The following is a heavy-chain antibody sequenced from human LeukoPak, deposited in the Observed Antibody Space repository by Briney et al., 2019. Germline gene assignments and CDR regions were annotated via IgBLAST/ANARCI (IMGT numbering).Heavy chain of an antibody. CDR1: GGTFSSYA. D-gene: IGHD5-18*01. V-gene: IGHV1-69*04. CDR2: IIPIFGIA. CDR3: AREWGYPDYP. Sequence: VASVKVSCKASGGTFSSYAISWVRQAPGQGLEWMGRIIPIFGIANYAQKFQGRVTITADKSTSTAYMELSSLRSEDTPVYYCAREWGYPDYPWGQGTLVTVSS. J-gene: IGHJ5*02.